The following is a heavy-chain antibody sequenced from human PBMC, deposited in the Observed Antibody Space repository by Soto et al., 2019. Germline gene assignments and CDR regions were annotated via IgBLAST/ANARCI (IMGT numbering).Heavy chain of an antibody. CDR3: ISGSGSYYLCYYYWRDV. Sequence: EVQLVESGGGLVKPGGSLRLYCAASGFTFSNAWMSWVRQAPGKGLVWVGRIKSNTAGGTTDYVAPVKGRFTISSDDLRNSLYLQMNSRNTENNAVYYCISGSGSYYLCYYYWRDVWGQGTTVNVSS. CDR1: GFTFSNAW. CDR2: IKSNTAGGTT. J-gene: IGHJ6*02. D-gene: IGHD1-26*01. V-gene: IGHV3-15*01.